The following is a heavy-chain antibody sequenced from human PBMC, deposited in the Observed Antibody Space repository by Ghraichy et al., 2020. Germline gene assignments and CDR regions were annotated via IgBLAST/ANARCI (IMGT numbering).Heavy chain of an antibody. V-gene: IGHV4-59*08. CDR2: IYYSGST. CDR3: ARHAVGGWELRHLDY. Sequence: SETLSLTCTVSGGSISSYYWSWIRQPPGKGLEWIGYIYYSGSTNYNPSLKSRVTISVDTSKNQFSLKLSSVTAADTAVYYCARHAVGGWELRHLDYWGQGTLVTVSS. CDR1: GGSISSYY. J-gene: IGHJ4*02. D-gene: IGHD1-26*01.